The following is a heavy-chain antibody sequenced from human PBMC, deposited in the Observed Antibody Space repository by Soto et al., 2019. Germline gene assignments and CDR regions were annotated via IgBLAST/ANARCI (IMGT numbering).Heavy chain of an antibody. CDR3: AKDGRRWDLPADY. Sequence: GGSLRLSCAASGFTFISYAMIWVRQAPGKGLEWVSAISGGGGSTYYADSVKGRFTISRDNSKNTLYLQMNSLRAEDTAVYYCAKDGRRWDLPADYWGQGALVTVSS. D-gene: IGHD1-26*01. CDR1: GFTFISYA. V-gene: IGHV3-23*01. J-gene: IGHJ4*02. CDR2: ISGGGGST.